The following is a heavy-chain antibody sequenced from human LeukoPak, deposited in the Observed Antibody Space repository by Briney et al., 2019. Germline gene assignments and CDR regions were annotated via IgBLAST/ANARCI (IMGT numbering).Heavy chain of an antibody. CDR1: GFTFSSYA. CDR2: ISGSGVST. CDR3: AKVNGVTFDYGGDFDY. D-gene: IGHD4-23*01. J-gene: IGHJ4*02. Sequence: GGSLRLSCAPSGFTFSSYAMSCVRDAPGKGLECVSAISGSGVSTYYAHSVKGQFTISRDNSKNTLYLQMNSLRAEDTAVYYCAKVNGVTFDYGGDFDYWGQGTLVTVSS. V-gene: IGHV3-23*01.